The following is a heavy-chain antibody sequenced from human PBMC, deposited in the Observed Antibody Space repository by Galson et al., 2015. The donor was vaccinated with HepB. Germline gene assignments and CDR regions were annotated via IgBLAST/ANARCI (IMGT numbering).Heavy chain of an antibody. V-gene: IGHV4-39*01. CDR2: MYNGGST. Sequence: SETLSLTCTVSGDSVSSSSYYWGWIRQPPGKGLEWVATMYNGGSTSYNSSLERRLTMSVDTPKNQFSLKLSSVTAADTAVYYCVSAVVLLMYGPMDWGQGTLVTVSS. J-gene: IGHJ4*02. CDR3: VSAVVLLMYGPMD. D-gene: IGHD2-8*01. CDR1: GDSVSSSSYY.